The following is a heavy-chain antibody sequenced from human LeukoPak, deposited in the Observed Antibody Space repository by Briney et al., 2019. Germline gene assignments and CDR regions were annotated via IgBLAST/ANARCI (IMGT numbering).Heavy chain of an antibody. V-gene: IGHV3-30-3*01. J-gene: IGHJ6*02. CDR1: GFTFSSYA. CDR3: ARAASSGLIGYYCYGMDV. Sequence: GRSLRLSCAASGFTFSSYAMHWVRQAPGKGLEWVAVISYDGSNKYYADSVEGRFTISRDNSKNTLYLQMNSLRAEDTAVYYCARAASSGLIGYYCYGMDVWGQGTTVTVSS. CDR2: ISYDGSNK. D-gene: IGHD6-19*01.